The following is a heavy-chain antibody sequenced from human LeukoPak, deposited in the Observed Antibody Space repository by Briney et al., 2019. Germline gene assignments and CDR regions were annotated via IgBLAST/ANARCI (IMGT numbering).Heavy chain of an antibody. CDR1: GYTFTSYA. CDR2: INAGNGNT. CDR3: AREGCSSTSCYAGSLDI. V-gene: IGHV1-3*01. D-gene: IGHD2-2*01. Sequence: ASVKVSCKASGYTFTSYAMHWVRQAPGQRLEWMGWINAGNGNTKYSQKFQGRVTITRDTSASTAYMELSSLRSGDTAVYYCAREGCSSTSCYAGSLDIWGQGKMVTVSS. J-gene: IGHJ3*02.